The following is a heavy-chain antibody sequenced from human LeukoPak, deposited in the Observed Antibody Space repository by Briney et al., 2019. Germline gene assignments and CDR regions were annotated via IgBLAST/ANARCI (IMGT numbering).Heavy chain of an antibody. V-gene: IGHV3-74*01. D-gene: IGHD6-6*01. CDR2: INTDGSST. CDR1: GFTFTSYW. Sequence: PGGSLRLSRAASGFTFTSYWMHWVRQGPGKGLVWVSRINTDGSSTSYADSVKGRFTISRDNAENTLYLQMNSLRAEDTAVYYCARDRTAARSWFDPWGQGTLVTVSS. CDR3: ARDRTAARSWFDP. J-gene: IGHJ5*02.